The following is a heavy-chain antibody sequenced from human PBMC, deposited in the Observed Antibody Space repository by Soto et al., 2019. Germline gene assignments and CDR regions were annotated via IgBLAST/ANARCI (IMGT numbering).Heavy chain of an antibody. CDR3: AMIPIDTYMIYWFDP. D-gene: IGHD3-16*01. CDR1: VGSISSGGYF. Sequence: STTLSLTCTVSVGSISSGGYFWSWVRQHPGKGLEWIGNIYYSGRTYYTPSLKSRVTISVDTSKNQFSLKLSSVTAADTAVYYCAMIPIDTYMIYWFDPWGQVTLVTVS. J-gene: IGHJ5*01. V-gene: IGHV4-31*03. CDR2: IYYSGRT.